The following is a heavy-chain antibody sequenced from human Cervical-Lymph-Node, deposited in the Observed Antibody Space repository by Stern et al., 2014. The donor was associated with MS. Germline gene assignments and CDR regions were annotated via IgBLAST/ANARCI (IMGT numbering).Heavy chain of an antibody. CDR1: GYTFTAYW. Sequence: EVQLVESGPEVKKPGGSLKISCQASGYTFTAYWIGWVRQMPGKGLEWTAFIFPGVSDIRYNPSFQGQVTISADKSRSTAYLQWNNLKASDTAIYYCARQRYFDYWGQGTLVTVSS. CDR3: ARQRYFDY. J-gene: IGHJ4*02. V-gene: IGHV5-51*01. CDR2: IFPGVSDI.